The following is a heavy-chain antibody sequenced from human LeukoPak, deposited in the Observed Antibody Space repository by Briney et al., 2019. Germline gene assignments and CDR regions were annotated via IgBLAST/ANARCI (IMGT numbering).Heavy chain of an antibody. CDR2: IYSGDSDT. V-gene: IGHV5-51*01. CDR1: GYNFTSYW. J-gene: IGHJ4*02. D-gene: IGHD3-10*01. CDR3: ARQRYYGSGSYSDY. Sequence: GGSLKIFCWGSGYNFTSYWIAGVRHMAGEGVEGRGIIYSGDSDTRYSPSFQGQVTISADKSNSTAYLQWSSLKASDTAMYYCARQRYYGSGSYSDYWGQGTLVTVSS.